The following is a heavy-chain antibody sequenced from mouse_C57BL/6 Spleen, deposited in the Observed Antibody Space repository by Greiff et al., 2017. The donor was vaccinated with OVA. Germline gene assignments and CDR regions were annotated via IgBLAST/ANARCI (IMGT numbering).Heavy chain of an antibody. J-gene: IGHJ1*03. CDR3: ARGGDYGSSLWYFDV. Sequence: VQLQQPGAELVMPGASVKLSCKASGYTFTSYWMHWVKQRPGQGLEWIGEIDPSDSYTNYNQKFKGKSTLTVDKSSSTAYMQLSSLTSEDSAVYYCARGGDYGSSLWYFDVWGTGTTVTVSS. D-gene: IGHD1-1*01. V-gene: IGHV1-69*01. CDR1: GYTFTSYW. CDR2: IDPSDSYT.